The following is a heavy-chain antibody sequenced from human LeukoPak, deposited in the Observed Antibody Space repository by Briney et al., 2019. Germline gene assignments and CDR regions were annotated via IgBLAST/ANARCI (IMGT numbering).Heavy chain of an antibody. D-gene: IGHD2-21*02. Sequence: GGSLRLSCAASGFTFDDYAMSWVRQAPGKGLEWVSGINWNAGSTGYADSVKGRFTISRDNSKNTLYLQMNSLRAEDTAVYYCAKEGLFCGGDCLASDYFDYWGQGTLVTVSS. CDR3: AKEGLFCGGDCLASDYFDY. V-gene: IGHV3-20*04. CDR1: GFTFDDYA. CDR2: INWNAGST. J-gene: IGHJ4*02.